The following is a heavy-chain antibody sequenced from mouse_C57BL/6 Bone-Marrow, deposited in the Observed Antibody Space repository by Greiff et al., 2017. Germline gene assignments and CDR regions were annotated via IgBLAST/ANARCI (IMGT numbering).Heavy chain of an antibody. Sequence: QVQLQQPGTELVKPGASVKLSCKASGYTFTSYWMHWVQQRPGQGLEWIGNINPSNGGTNYNEKFKSQATLTVDKSSSTAYMQRSSLTSEDSSVCYWARGAIVRRIFAYGGQGTLVTVSA. J-gene: IGHJ3*01. V-gene: IGHV1-53*01. CDR1: GYTFTSYW. CDR3: ARGAIVRRIFAY. CDR2: INPSNGGT. D-gene: IGHD2-5*01.